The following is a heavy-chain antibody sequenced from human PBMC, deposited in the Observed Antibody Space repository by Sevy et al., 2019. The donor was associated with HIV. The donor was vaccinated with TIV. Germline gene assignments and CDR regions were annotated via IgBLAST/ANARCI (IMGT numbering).Heavy chain of an antibody. CDR2: ISGSGGST. CDR1: GFTFSSYA. V-gene: IGHV3-23*01. CDR3: AKAPVRGSGWYYFDY. Sequence: GGSLRLSCAASGFTFSSYAVSWVRQAPGKGLEWVSAISGSGGSTYYADSVKGRFTISRDNSKNTLYLQMNSLRAEDTAVYYCAKAPVRGSGWYYFDYWGQGTLVTVSS. D-gene: IGHD6-19*01. J-gene: IGHJ4*02.